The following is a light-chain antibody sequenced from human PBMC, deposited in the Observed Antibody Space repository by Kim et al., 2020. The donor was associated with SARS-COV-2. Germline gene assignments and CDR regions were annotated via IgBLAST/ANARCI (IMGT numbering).Light chain of an antibody. CDR3: QQYGTSPIT. Sequence: LSPGERATLACRASQSVSSGYLAWYQLKPGQAPKVLIHGASTKATGVPDRFTGSGSGTDFTLTISRLEPEDFATYYCQQYGTSPITFGQGTRLEIK. CDR2: GAS. J-gene: IGKJ5*01. CDR1: QSVSSGY. V-gene: IGKV3-20*01.